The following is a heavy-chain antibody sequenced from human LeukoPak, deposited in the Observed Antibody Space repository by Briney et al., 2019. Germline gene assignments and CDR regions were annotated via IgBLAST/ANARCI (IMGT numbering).Heavy chain of an antibody. D-gene: IGHD6-13*01. CDR1: GGSFSGYY. CDR3: ARGLAAPGPFDY. V-gene: IGHV4-34*01. CDR2: INHSGST. Sequence: SGTLSLTCAVYGGSFSGYYWSWIRQPPGKGLEWIGEINHSGSTNYNPSLKSRVTISVDTSKNQFSLKLSSVTAADTAVYYCARGLAAPGPFDYWGQGTLVTVSS. J-gene: IGHJ4*02.